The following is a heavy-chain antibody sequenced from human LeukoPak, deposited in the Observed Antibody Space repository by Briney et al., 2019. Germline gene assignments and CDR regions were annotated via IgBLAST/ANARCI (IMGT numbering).Heavy chain of an antibody. CDR1: GGSFSGYY. Sequence: PSETLSLTCAVYGGSFSGYYWSWIRQPPGKGLEWIGEINHSGSTNYNPSLKSRVTISVDTSKNQFSLELNSVTAADTAVYYCARGVRSSTYSYGFMNYWGQGTLVTVSS. CDR3: ARGVRSSTYSYGFMNY. V-gene: IGHV4-34*01. CDR2: INHSGST. J-gene: IGHJ4*02. D-gene: IGHD5-18*01.